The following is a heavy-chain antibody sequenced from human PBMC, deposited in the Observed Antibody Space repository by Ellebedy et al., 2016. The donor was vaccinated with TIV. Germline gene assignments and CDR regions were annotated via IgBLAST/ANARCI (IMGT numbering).Heavy chain of an antibody. J-gene: IGHJ5*02. CDR1: GGSISSYY. Sequence: MPSETLSLTCTVSGGSISSYYWSWIRQPPGKRPEWIGYIYYSGTTNYNSSLKSRVTISLDTSKNQSFLMLTSVTASDTAIYYCARSTLTRGYLFDPWGQGTLVTVSS. V-gene: IGHV4-59*01. CDR2: IYYSGTT. D-gene: IGHD3-10*01. CDR3: ARSTLTRGYLFDP.